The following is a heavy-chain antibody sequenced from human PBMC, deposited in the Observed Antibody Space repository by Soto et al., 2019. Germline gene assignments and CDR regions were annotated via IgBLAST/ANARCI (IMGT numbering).Heavy chain of an antibody. V-gene: IGHV1-8*01. CDR3: ARGSYTGYGDN. J-gene: IGHJ4*02. D-gene: IGHD5-12*01. CDR2: MSPNSGNT. CDR1: GYTFTSND. Sequence: QVQLVQSGAEVKKPGASVKVSCKASGYTFTSNDINWVRQATGQGLEWMGWMSPNSGNTGYAQKFQGRVTMTRNTSISTAYMELSSLRSEDTAVYYFARGSYTGYGDNWGQGTLITVSS.